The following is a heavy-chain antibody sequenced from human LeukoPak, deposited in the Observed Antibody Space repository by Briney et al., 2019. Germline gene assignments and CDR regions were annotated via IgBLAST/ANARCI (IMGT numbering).Heavy chain of an antibody. V-gene: IGHV3-15*01. Sequence: GGSLRLSCAASGFTFSNAWMSWVRQAPGKGLEWVGRINSKTDGGTADYAARVKSRFTTSRDDSNITLFLQMNSLKTEDTAVYYCTTDSLGLYYYDSSDYCFDYWGQGTLVSVSS. J-gene: IGHJ4*02. CDR1: GFTFSNAW. CDR3: TTDSLGLYYYDSSDYCFDY. D-gene: IGHD3-22*01. CDR2: INSKTDGGTA.